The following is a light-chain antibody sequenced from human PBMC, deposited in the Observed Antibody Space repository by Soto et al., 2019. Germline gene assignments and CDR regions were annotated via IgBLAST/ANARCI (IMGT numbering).Light chain of an antibody. CDR3: QQYNNWPLCT. V-gene: IGKV3-15*01. CDR2: GAS. J-gene: IGKJ2*02. CDR1: QSVSSN. Sequence: EILMTQSPVTLSVSPGERATLSCRASQSVSSNLAWYQQKPGQAPRLVIYGASTRATGIPARFSGSGSGTEFTLTISSLQSEDFAVYYCQQYNNWPLCTFGQGTKLEI.